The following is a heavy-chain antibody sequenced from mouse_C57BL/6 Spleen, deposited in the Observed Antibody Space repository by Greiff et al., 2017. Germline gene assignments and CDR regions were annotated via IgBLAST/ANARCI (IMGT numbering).Heavy chain of an antibody. J-gene: IGHJ3*01. CDR1: GYTFTSYW. D-gene: IGHD2-2*01. Sequence: QVQLQQPGAELVRPGTSVKLSCKASGYTFTSYWMHWVKQRPGQGLEWIGVIDPSDSYTNYNQKFKGKATLTVDTSSSTAYMQLSSLTSEDSAVYYCAIMVTSWFAYGGKGTLVTVSA. CDR3: AIMVTSWFAY. CDR2: IDPSDSYT. V-gene: IGHV1-59*01.